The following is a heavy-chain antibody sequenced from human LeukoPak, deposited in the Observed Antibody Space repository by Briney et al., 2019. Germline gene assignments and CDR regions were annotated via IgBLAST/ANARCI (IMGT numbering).Heavy chain of an antibody. CDR1: GYTFTGYY. CDR2: INPNSGGT. CDR3: ARVLPDGFFPLEY. Sequence: GASVKVSCKASGYTFTGYYIHWVRQAPGQGLEWMGWINPNSGGTDYAQKFQGRVTMTRDTSINTAYMELSILKSDDSAVYYCARVLPDGFFPLEYWGQGTLVTVSS. J-gene: IGHJ4*02. D-gene: IGHD5-24*01. V-gene: IGHV1-2*02.